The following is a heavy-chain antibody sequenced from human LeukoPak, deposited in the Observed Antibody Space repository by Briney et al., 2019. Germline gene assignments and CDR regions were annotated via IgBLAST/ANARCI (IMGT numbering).Heavy chain of an antibody. V-gene: IGHV4-34*01. Sequence: GSLRLSCAASGFDFSTYAMNWVRQAPGKGLEWIGEINHSGSTNYNPSLKSRVTISVDTSKNQFSLKLSSVTAADTAVYYCASLNYYDSSEAGQHDCWGQGTLVTVSS. J-gene: IGHJ4*02. CDR1: GFDFSTYA. CDR3: ASLNYYDSSEAGQHDC. D-gene: IGHD3-22*01. CDR2: INHSGST.